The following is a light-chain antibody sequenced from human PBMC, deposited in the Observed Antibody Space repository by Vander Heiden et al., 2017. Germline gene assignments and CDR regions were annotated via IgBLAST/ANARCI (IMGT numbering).Light chain of an antibody. Sequence: DSVITQSPYSLALSLCQRATINRKSSQSVLYSSNNKNYLAWYQQKPGQPPKLLIYWASTRDSGVPDRFSGSGSGTDFTLTISSLQAEDVAVYYCQQYDSTPFTFGHGTKVDIK. CDR1: QSVLYSSNNKNY. J-gene: IGKJ3*01. V-gene: IGKV4-1*01. CDR2: WAS. CDR3: QQYDSTPFT.